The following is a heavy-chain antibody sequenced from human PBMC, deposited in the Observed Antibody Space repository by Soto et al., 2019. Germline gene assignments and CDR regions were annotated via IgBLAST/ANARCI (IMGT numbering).Heavy chain of an antibody. V-gene: IGHV4-31*03. D-gene: IGHD2-21*01. CDR1: GGSISSGGYY. CDR3: AASCVACGGFNYYGMDV. Sequence: QVQLQESGPGLVKPSQSLSLTCTVSGGSISSGGYYWFWIRQRRGKGLEWIGYIYYSGTTYYNPSLKSRVTISVDTSKNQFSLKLSSVTAADTAVYYCAASCVACGGFNYYGMDVWGQGTTVTVSS. J-gene: IGHJ6*02. CDR2: IYYSGTT.